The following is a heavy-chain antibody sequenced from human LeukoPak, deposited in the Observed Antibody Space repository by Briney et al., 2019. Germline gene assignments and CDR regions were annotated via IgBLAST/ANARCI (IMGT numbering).Heavy chain of an antibody. CDR3: AKGIRGSTHYFDY. J-gene: IGHJ4*02. V-gene: IGHV3-23*01. D-gene: IGHD3-16*01. CDR1: GFTFSSYS. CDR2: ISGSGGST. Sequence: GGSLRLSCAASGFTFSSYSMNWVRQAPGKGLEWVSAISGSGGSTYYADSVKGRFTISRDNSKNPLYLQMNSLRAEDTAVYYCAKGIRGSTHYFDYWGQGTLVTVSS.